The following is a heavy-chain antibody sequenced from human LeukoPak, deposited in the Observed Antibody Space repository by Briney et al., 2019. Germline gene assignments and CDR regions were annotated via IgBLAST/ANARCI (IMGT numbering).Heavy chain of an antibody. CDR1: GFRFSSFG. V-gene: IGHV1-18*04. Sequence: ASVNVSCKASGFRFSSFGVSWVRQAPGQGLAWMGWISNYFGVTHYAEKFEDRITMTVDTSTTTVYMELRSLKYDDTAIYYCARDSDYSGNGNGDWFDPWGQGTVVTVSS. CDR2: ISNYFGVT. CDR3: ARDSDYSGNGNGDWFDP. J-gene: IGHJ5*02. D-gene: IGHD4-11*01.